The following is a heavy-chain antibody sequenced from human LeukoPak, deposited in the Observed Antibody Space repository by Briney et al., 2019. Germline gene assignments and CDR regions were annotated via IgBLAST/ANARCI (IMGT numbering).Heavy chain of an antibody. J-gene: IGHJ4*02. Sequence: GGSLRLSCAASGFTFSNYGMHWVRQAPGKGLEWVAVMWYDGSNKYYTDSVKGRFTISRDNSKNTLYLQMNSLRAEHTAVYYCAREDTSLVIAYWGQGTLVTVSS. V-gene: IGHV3-33*01. CDR1: GFTFSNYG. CDR3: AREDTSLVIAY. CDR2: MWYDGSNK. D-gene: IGHD5-18*01.